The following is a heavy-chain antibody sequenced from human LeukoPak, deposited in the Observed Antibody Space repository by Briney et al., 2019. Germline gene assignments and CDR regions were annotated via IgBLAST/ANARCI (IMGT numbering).Heavy chain of an antibody. V-gene: IGHV3-21*01. CDR1: GFTFSNTA. CDR2: ISSRTGSI. Sequence: PGGSLRLSCAASGFTFSNTAMSWVRQAPGKGLEWVSSISSRTGSIYYADSVKGRFTISRDNAKNSLYLQMNSLRAEDTAVYYCARGRTDRLFDYWGQGTLVTVSS. J-gene: IGHJ4*02. D-gene: IGHD3-16*02. CDR3: ARGRTDRLFDY.